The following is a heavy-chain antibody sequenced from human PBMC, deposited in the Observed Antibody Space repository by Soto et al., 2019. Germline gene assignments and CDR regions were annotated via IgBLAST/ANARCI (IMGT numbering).Heavy chain of an antibody. J-gene: IGHJ4*02. Sequence: ASETLSLTCTVSGGSISSYYWSWIRQPPGKGLEWIGYIYYSGSTNYNPSLKSRVTISVDTSKNQFSLKLSSVTAADTAVYYCARGDVDIVIWGQGTLVTVSS. V-gene: IGHV4-59*01. D-gene: IGHD5-12*01. CDR3: ARGDVDIVI. CDR1: GGSISSYY. CDR2: IYYSGST.